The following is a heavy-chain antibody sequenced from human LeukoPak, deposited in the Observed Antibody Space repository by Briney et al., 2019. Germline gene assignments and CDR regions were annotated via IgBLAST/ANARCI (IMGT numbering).Heavy chain of an antibody. CDR3: ATSTGWCFGY. Sequence: GGSLRLSCAASGFTLSNYWMSWVRQAPGKGLEWVANIREDGSEKYYVDSVKGRFTISRDNAKNSLYLQMSSLRAEDTAVYYCATSTGWCFGYWGQGTLVTVSS. D-gene: IGHD6-19*01. V-gene: IGHV3-7*01. CDR2: IREDGSEK. J-gene: IGHJ4*02. CDR1: GFTLSNYW.